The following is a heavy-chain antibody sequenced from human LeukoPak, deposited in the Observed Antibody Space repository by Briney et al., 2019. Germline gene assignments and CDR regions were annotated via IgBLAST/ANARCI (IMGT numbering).Heavy chain of an antibody. D-gene: IGHD3-22*01. J-gene: IGHJ4*02. CDR2: ISGSGGTT. CDR1: GFTFSSYA. Sequence: GGSLRLSCAASGFTFSSYAMSWVRQAPGKGLELVSGISGSGGTTYYADSVKGRFTISRDNSKNTLYLQLNSLRAEDTAIYYCAKDLTYYYDSTGYYFDYWGQGTLVTVSS. CDR3: AKDLTYYYDSTGYYFDY. V-gene: IGHV3-23*01.